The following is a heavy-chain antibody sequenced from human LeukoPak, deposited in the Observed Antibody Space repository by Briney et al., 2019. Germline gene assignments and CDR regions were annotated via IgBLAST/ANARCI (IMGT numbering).Heavy chain of an antibody. J-gene: IGHJ6*02. CDR1: GFTFSSYA. CDR3: AREKSYCSSTSCYEGHYYYYGMDV. CDR2: ISYDGRNK. Sequence: PGRSLRLSCAASGFTFSSYAMHWVRQAPGKGLEWVAVISYDGRNKYYADSVKGRFTISRDNSKNTLYLQMNSLRAEDTAVYYCAREKSYCSSTSCYEGHYYYYGMDVWGQGTTVTVSS. D-gene: IGHD2-2*01. V-gene: IGHV3-30*04.